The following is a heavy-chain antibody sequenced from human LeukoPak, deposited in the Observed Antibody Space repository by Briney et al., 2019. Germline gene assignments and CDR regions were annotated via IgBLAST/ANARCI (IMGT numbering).Heavy chain of an antibody. CDR1: VNIFPKYG. V-gene: IGHV1-18*01. Sequence: EASVKVSCNASVNIFPKYGVTWVRQAPGRGLEWMGCISAYTGNTNYAPKFQDRVTMTTDTSTNTTYMEMRSLRSEDTVFYYCALPDTDDFLDYWGQGTVVTVSA. J-gene: IGHJ4*02. D-gene: IGHD2-2*02. CDR3: ALPDTDDFLDY. CDR2: ISAYTGNT.